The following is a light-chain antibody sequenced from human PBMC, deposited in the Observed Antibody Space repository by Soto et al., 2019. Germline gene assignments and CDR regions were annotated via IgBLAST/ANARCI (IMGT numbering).Light chain of an antibody. CDR3: MQGVQTPRT. CDR2: WGS. Sequence: DIAMTQSPLSLPVTPGESASISCSASQSLLLSNGYNYVDWYLQKPGQPPQLLIYWGSNRAPGVPDRFSGSGSGTDFTLKISRVEAEDVGVFYCMQGVQTPRTFGQGTKVEIK. CDR1: QSLLLSNGYNY. V-gene: IGKV2-28*01. J-gene: IGKJ1*01.